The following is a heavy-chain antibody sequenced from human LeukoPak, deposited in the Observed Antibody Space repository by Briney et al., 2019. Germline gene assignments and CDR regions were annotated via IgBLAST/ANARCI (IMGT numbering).Heavy chain of an antibody. J-gene: IGHJ4*03. V-gene: IGHV3-23*01. CDR1: GFTFSSYA. CDR3: AKLTVKVAGTGRGYFDY. CDR2: ISGSGGST. D-gene: IGHD6-19*01. Sequence: GGSLRLSCAASGFTFSSYAMSWVRQAPGKGLEWVSTISGSGGSTYYADSVKSRFTISRDNSKNTLYLQMNSLRAEDTAVYYCAKLTVKVAGTGRGYFDYWGQGTLVTVSS.